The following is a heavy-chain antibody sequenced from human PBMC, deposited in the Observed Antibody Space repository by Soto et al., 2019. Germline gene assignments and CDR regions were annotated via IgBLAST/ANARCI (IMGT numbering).Heavy chain of an antibody. V-gene: IGHV4-31*03. CDR3: ARGSGYYGYNFDY. CDR2: IYYRGST. D-gene: IGHD3-3*01. CDR1: GASISSGGYY. Sequence: QVQLQESGPGLVTPSQTLSLTCTVSGASISSGGYYWNWIRQHPGKGLEWIGYIYYRGSTDYNPSLKSRVTISIDTSKNQFSLRLTSVTAADTAVYYCARGSGYYGYNFDYWGQGTLVTVSS. J-gene: IGHJ4*02.